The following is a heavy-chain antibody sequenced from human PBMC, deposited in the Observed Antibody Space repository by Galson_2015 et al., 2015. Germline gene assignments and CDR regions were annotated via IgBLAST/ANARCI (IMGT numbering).Heavy chain of an antibody. CDR1: GFTFSSYE. J-gene: IGHJ4*03. CDR3: AREVYDYGDYDSRYYDSSGYYLSSFDF. V-gene: IGHV3-48*03. D-gene: IGHD3-22*01. CDR2: ISSSGSTI. Sequence: SLRLSCAASGFTFSSYEMNWVRQAPGKGLEWVSYISSSGSTIYYADSVKGRFTISRDNSKNSLYLQMNSLRAEDTAVYYCAREVYDYGDYDSRYYDSSGYYLSSFDFSGNWTPVAVSS.